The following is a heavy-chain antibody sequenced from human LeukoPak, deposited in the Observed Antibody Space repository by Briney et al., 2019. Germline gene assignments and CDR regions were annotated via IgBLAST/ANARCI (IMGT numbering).Heavy chain of an antibody. CDR3: AREQSSGPVN. V-gene: IGHV4-59*01. Sequence: ASETLSLTCTVSGFSISSYYWSWIRQPPGKGLEWIGYIYYSGSTNYNPSLKSRVTISVDTSKNQFSLKLSSVTAADTAVYYCAREQSSGPVNWGQGTLVTVSS. D-gene: IGHD6-19*01. J-gene: IGHJ4*02. CDR2: IYYSGST. CDR1: GFSISSYY.